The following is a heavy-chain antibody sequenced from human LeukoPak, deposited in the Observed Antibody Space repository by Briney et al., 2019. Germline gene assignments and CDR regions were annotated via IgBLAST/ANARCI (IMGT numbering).Heavy chain of an antibody. D-gene: IGHD3-10*01. V-gene: IGHV3-7*01. J-gene: IGHJ6*03. Sequence: GGTLRLSCAASGFTFSSDWMNWVRQAPGKGLEWVATINQDGSVKYYVDSVKGRFTISRDNTKNSLYLQMNSLRAEDTAVYYCARLGVRGVIKYYYYMNVWGKGTTVTISS. CDR3: ARLGVRGVIKYYYYMNV. CDR1: GFTFSSDW. CDR2: INQDGSVK.